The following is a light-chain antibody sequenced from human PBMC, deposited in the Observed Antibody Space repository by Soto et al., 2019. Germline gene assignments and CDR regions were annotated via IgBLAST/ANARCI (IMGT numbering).Light chain of an antibody. CDR1: QSITTY. CDR3: QQAYGAPPT. J-gene: IGKJ1*01. V-gene: IGKV1-39*01. CDR2: AAA. Sequence: DIQMTQSPSSLSASVGDRVTITCRASQSITTYLNWYQQTSGEAPKLLIYAAARLQTGVPSRFSGSGAGTDFTLTISSLQPEDVFTYYCQQAYGAPPTFGQGTKVEIK.